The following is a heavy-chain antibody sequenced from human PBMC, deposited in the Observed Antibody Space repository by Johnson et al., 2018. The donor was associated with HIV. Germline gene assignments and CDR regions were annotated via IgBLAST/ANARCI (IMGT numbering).Heavy chain of an antibody. CDR2: IWYDGSNK. Sequence: QVQLVESGGGMVQPGGSLRLSCAASGFTFSNYWMSWVRQTPGKGLEWVAVIWYDGSNKYYADSVKGRFTISRDNSKNTLYLQMNSLRAEDTAVYYCAKGRSMYYYDSSGWGGAFDIWGQGTMVTVSS. D-gene: IGHD3-22*01. V-gene: IGHV3-33*06. CDR1: GFTFSNYW. CDR3: AKGRSMYYYDSSGWGGAFDI. J-gene: IGHJ3*02.